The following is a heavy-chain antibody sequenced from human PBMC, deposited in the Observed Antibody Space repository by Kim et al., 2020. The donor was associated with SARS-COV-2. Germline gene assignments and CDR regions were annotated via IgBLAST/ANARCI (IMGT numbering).Heavy chain of an antibody. CDR3: ARDGILSYTGIWDY. V-gene: IGHV3-7*03. J-gene: IGHJ4*02. D-gene: IGHD3-16*02. Sequence: GGSLRLSCGVYGFTFRSYWMSWVRQAPGKGLEWVANIKEDGSVKQYVDTVKGRFTISRDNARNSLYRQMSSLRADDTAVYYCARDGILSYTGIWDYGRPGALVPVSS. CDR1: GFTFRSYW. CDR2: IKEDGSVK.